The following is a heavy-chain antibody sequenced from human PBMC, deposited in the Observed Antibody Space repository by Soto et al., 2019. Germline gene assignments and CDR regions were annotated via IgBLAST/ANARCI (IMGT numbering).Heavy chain of an antibody. CDR2: TYYRSNWRH. D-gene: IGHD6-19*01. V-gene: IGHV6-1*01. CDR3: ARGVAGSGFDL. Sequence: SQTLSLTCAISGDSVSSNTAAWNWIRSSPSRGLEWLGRTYYRSNWRHDYAVSVKSRITVNPDTSKNHFSLQLNSVTPDDTAVYYCARGVAGSGFDLWGQGTLVTVPP. J-gene: IGHJ4*02. CDR1: GDSVSSNTAA.